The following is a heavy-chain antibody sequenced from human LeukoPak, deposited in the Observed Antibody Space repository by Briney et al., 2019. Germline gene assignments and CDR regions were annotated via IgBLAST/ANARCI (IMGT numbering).Heavy chain of an antibody. CDR2: INPNSGGT. CDR1: GYTFTGYY. J-gene: IGHJ4*02. D-gene: IGHD2-15*01. CDR3: ARSCSGGSCYRHSPDY. V-gene: IGHV1-2*02. Sequence: ASVKVSCKASGYTFTGYYMHWVRQAPGQGLEWMGWINPNSGGTNYAQKFQGRVTMTRDTSISTAYMELSRLRSDDTAVYYCARSCSGGSCYRHSPDYWGQGTLVTVSS.